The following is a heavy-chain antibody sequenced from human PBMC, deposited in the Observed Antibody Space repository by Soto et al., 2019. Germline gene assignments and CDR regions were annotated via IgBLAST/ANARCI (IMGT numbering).Heavy chain of an antibody. CDR1: GRTFSRDA. Sequence: QVQLVQSGAEVKKPGSSVKVSCQASGRTFSRDAITWVRQAPGQGLEWMGGIIPLLGTANYAQMFQGRVTITADESTSTAYMELSSLRSGDTAVFYCARGLGDPTHFYGMDVWGQGTTVTVSS. CDR3: ARGLGDPTHFYGMDV. J-gene: IGHJ6*02. CDR2: IIPLLGTA. D-gene: IGHD3-10*01. V-gene: IGHV1-69*01.